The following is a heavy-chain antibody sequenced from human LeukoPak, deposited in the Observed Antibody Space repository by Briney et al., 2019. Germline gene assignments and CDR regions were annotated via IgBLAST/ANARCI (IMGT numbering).Heavy chain of an antibody. CDR2: IRSKAYGGTT. D-gene: IGHD2-2*01. CDR3: TRDIVVVPAANPGGGRLSSNKYYYYYYGMDV. J-gene: IGHJ6*02. CDR1: GFTFGDYA. V-gene: IGHV3-49*04. Sequence: PGGSLRLSCTASGFTFGDYAMSWVRQAPGKGLEWVGFIRSKAYGGTTEYAASVKGRLTISRDDSKSIAYLQMNSLKTEDTAVYYCTRDIVVVPAANPGGGRLSSNKYYYYYYGMDVWGQGTTVTVSS.